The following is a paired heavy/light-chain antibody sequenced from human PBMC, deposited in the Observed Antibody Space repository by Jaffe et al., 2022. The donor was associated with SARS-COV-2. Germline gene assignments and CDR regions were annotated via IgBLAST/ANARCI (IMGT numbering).Heavy chain of an antibody. D-gene: IGHD2-8*01. J-gene: IGHJ4*02. Sequence: EVQLVESGGGLVQPGGSLRLSCAASGFTFSSYEMNWVRQAPGKGLEWVSYISSSGSTIYYADSVKGRFTISRDNAKNSLYLQMNSLRAEDTAVYYCARAPHKTDCTNGVCPDYWGQGTLVTVSS. CDR1: GFTFSSYE. CDR2: ISSSGSTI. V-gene: IGHV3-48*03. CDR3: ARAPHKTDCTNGVCPDY.
Light chain of an antibody. Sequence: EIVLTQSPGTLSLSPGERATLSCRASQSVSSSYLAWYQQKPGQAPRLLIYGASSRATGIPDRFSGSGSGTDFTLTISRLEPEDFAVYYCQQYGSSPRWTFGQGTKVEIK. CDR1: QSVSSSY. CDR3: QQYGSSPRWT. V-gene: IGKV3-20*01. J-gene: IGKJ1*01. CDR2: GAS.